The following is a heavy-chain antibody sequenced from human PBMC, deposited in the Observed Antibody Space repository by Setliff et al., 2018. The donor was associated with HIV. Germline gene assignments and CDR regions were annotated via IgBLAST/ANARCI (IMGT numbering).Heavy chain of an antibody. D-gene: IGHD3-22*01. CDR2: ISVYSGHT. J-gene: IGHJ1*01. Sequence: ASVKVSCKASGYMFISYGISWVRQAPGRGLEWMGWISVYSGHTKYAQKFQDRVTMTTDTSTSTAYMEMRDLTSDDTAVYYCARVPLGYDSSGFYGVIDYFQLWGQGTPVTVSS. CDR3: ARVPLGYDSSGFYGVIDYFQL. V-gene: IGHV1-18*01. CDR1: GYMFISYG.